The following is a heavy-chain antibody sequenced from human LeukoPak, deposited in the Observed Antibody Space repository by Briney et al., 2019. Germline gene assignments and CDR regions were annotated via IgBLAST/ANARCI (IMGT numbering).Heavy chain of an antibody. CDR2: IDPDTGDT. D-gene: IGHD3-22*01. V-gene: IGHV1-2*02. CDR3: ARAGHNSNSGGYDF. J-gene: IGHJ4*02. Sequence: GASVKVSCKPSGYTFIDHYLHWVRQALGQGLESLGWIDPDTGDTNYPQKFQGRVTMTRDTSIRTAYMELNRLRSDDTAVYYCARAGHNSNSGGYDFWGLGTLVTVSS. CDR1: GYTFIDHY.